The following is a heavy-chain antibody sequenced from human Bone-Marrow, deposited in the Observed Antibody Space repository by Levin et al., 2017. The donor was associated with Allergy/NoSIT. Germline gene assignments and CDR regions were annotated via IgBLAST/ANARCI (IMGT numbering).Heavy chain of an antibody. CDR1: GFTVINNY. CDR2: IYSGGRI. V-gene: IGHV3-66*01. CDR3: ARDGGVTVPGDY. D-gene: IGHD6-19*01. Sequence: GGSLRLSCEASGFTVINNYMRWVRQAPGKGLEWVSHIYSGGRIDYADSVKGRFTVSRDNSKNTLYLQMNSLRAEDTALYYCARDGGVTVPGDYWGQGTLVTVSS. J-gene: IGHJ4*02.